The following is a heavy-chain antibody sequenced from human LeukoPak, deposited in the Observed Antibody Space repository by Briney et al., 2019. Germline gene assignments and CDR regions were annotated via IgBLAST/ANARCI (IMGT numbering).Heavy chain of an antibody. Sequence: MASETLSLTCAVYGGSFSGYYWSWIRQPPGKGLEWIGEINHSGSTNYNPSLKSRVTISVDTSKNQFSLKLSSVTAADTAVYYCAREKVTAMVLWGQGTLVTVSS. CDR1: GGSFSGYY. CDR3: AREKVTAMVL. V-gene: IGHV4-34*01. D-gene: IGHD5-18*01. J-gene: IGHJ4*02. CDR2: INHSGST.